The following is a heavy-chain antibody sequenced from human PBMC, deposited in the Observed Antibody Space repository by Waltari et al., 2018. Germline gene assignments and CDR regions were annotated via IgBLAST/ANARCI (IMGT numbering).Heavy chain of an antibody. Sequence: EVQLVESGGGLVKPGGSLRLSFTASGFRFNPYSMIWVRQAPGKGLEWVSSINNNGNYKYYADSVAGRFIISRDSATNSLYLQMTSLRAEDTAVYYCARGDTVTTRFFDPWGQGTLVTVSS. D-gene: IGHD4-17*01. J-gene: IGHJ5*02. CDR1: GFRFNPYS. CDR3: ARGDTVTTRFFDP. CDR2: INNNGNYK. V-gene: IGHV3-21*01.